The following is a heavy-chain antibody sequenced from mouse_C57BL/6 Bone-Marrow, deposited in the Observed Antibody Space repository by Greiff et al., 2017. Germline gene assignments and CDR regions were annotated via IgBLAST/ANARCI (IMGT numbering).Heavy chain of an antibody. CDR3: TTYILRDFEG. CDR1: GYTFTDYY. CDR2: IFPGSGGT. J-gene: IGHJ1*03. D-gene: IGHD1-1*01. V-gene: IGHV1-75*01. Sequence: QVQLKQSGPELVKPGASVKISCKASGYTFTDYYINWVKQRPGQGLEWIGWIFPGSGGTYYNEKFKGKATLTADKSSSTAYMLLSSLTSEDSAVYCCTTYILRDFEGWGTGTTVTVSS.